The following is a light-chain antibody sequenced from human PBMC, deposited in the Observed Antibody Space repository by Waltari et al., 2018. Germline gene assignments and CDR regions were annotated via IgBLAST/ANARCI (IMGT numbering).Light chain of an antibody. CDR2: ATS. Sequence: DIQMTQFPPSLSASVGDSVTITCRASQSVFPYLNWYQQIPGKAPKGMIYATSTLQSGVPSRFSGSGSGTHFTLTISSLQPEEFATYDCQQSLNTPWTFGQGTKVEVK. J-gene: IGKJ1*01. V-gene: IGKV1-39*01. CDR1: QSVFPY. CDR3: QQSLNTPWT.